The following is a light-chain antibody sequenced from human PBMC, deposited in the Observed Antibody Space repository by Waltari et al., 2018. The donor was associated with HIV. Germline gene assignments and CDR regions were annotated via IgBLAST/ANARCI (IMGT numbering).Light chain of an antibody. Sequence: DIQMTQSPSSLSASVGDRVTITCRASQSISNYLNWYRQKPGKPPRLLIYAASTLQSGVPSRFSGSGSETDFTLTISSLQPEDFGTYYCQQSFNTPLTFGGGTKVKIK. J-gene: IGKJ4*01. CDR2: AAS. V-gene: IGKV1-39*01. CDR1: QSISNY. CDR3: QQSFNTPLT.